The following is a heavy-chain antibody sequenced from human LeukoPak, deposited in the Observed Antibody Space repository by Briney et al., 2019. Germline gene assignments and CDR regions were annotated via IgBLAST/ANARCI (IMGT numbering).Heavy chain of an antibody. CDR2: ILGGGGT. CDR3: WQDPNGKYIGAFDF. CDR1: GRIFHNYG. V-gene: IGHV3-23*01. Sequence: GGSLTLACAASGRIFHNYGLVWDRRAPRTGTEWVSAILGGGGTFYADAVKVRFTISRDVSKTTLYLQMNILSVDDTATSYCWQDPNGKYIGAFDFWGRGTMVTVSS. D-gene: IGHD1-1*01. J-gene: IGHJ3*01.